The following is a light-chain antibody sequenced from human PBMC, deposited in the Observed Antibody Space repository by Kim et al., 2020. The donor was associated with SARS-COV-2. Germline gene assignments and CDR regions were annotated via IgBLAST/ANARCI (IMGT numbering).Light chain of an antibody. Sequence: QSVVTQPASVSGSPGQSITISCTGTSSDIGAYNYVSWYQQHPGVPPKLMIHGVNNRPSGVSNRFSGSKSGNTASLTISGLQAEDEADYYCSSYTTSSTLVFGTGTKVTVL. CDR3: SSYTTSSTLV. V-gene: IGLV2-14*03. J-gene: IGLJ1*01. CDR1: SSDIGAYNY. CDR2: GVN.